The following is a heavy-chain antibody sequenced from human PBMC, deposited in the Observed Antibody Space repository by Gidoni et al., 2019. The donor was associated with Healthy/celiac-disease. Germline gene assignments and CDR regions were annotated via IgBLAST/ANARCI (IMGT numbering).Heavy chain of an antibody. CDR2: IYYSGST. CDR3: AIEGYCSGGSCYKPPDY. CDR1: GGSISRNSYY. V-gene: IGHV4-39*07. Sequence: QLQLQESGPGLVKPSETLSLTCPVSGGSISRNSYYWGWIRQPPGKGLEWIGSIYYSGSTYYNPALKSRVTISVDTSKNQFSLKLSSVTAADTAVYYCAIEGYCSGGSCYKPPDYWGQGTLVTVSS. J-gene: IGHJ4*02. D-gene: IGHD2-15*01.